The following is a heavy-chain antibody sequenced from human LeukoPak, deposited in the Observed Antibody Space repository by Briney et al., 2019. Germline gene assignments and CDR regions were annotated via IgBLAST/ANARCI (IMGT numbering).Heavy chain of an antibody. Sequence: GGSLRLSCAASGFTFSSYSMNWVRQAPGKGLEWVSSISSSSSYIYYSDSVEGRFTISRDNAKNSLYLQMNSLRAEDTAVYYCARDRSSGYLLDYWGLGTPVTVSS. CDR2: ISSSSSYI. V-gene: IGHV3-21*01. J-gene: IGHJ4*02. D-gene: IGHD3-22*01. CDR1: GFTFSSYS. CDR3: ARDRSSGYLLDY.